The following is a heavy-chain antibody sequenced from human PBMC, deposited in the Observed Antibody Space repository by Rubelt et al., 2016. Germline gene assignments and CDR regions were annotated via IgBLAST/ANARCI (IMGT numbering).Heavy chain of an antibody. Sequence: GQLQQWGAGLLKPSETLSLTCAVYGGSFSAYYWSWICQPPGKGLEWIGEINHSGSTSYNPSLMSRVTISVDTSKNQFSLRLTSVTAADTAVYYCARNIKTASMDVWGQGTTVTVSS. J-gene: IGHJ6*02. CDR1: GGSFSAYY. V-gene: IGHV4-34*02. D-gene: IGHD1-14*01. CDR3: ARNIKTASMDV. CDR2: INHSGST.